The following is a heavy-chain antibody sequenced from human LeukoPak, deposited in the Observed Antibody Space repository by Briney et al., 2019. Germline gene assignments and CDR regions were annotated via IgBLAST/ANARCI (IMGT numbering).Heavy chain of an antibody. J-gene: IGHJ5*02. CDR3: ARGLGYCSSTSCYGGFDP. Sequence: ASVKVSCKASGYTFTGYYMHWVRQAPGQGLEWMGWINPDSGGTNYAQNFQGRVTMTRDTSIGTAYMELSRLRSDDTAIYYCARGLGYCSSTSCYGGFDPWGQGTLVSVSS. D-gene: IGHD2-2*01. CDR2: INPDSGGT. CDR1: GYTFTGYY. V-gene: IGHV1-2*02.